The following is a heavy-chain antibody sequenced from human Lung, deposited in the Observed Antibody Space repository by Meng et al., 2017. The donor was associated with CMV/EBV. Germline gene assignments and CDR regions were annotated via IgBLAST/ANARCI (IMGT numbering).Heavy chain of an antibody. D-gene: IGHD6-19*01. V-gene: IGHV4-4*03. CDR1: GGSISSSNW. CDR2: IYHSGST. CDR3: ASFPPPGKQWLVTDY. Sequence: QVQLQGSGPGLVKPPGTLSLTCAVSGGSISSSNWWSWVRQPPGKGLEWIGEIYHSGSTNYNPSLKSRVTISVDKSKNQFSLKLSSVTAADTAVYYCASFPPPGKQWLVTDYWGQGTLVTVSS. J-gene: IGHJ4*02.